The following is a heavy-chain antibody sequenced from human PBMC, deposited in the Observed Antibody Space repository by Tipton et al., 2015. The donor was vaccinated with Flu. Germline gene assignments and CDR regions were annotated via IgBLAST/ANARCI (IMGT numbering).Heavy chain of an antibody. D-gene: IGHD2-15*01. Sequence: TLSLTCTVSGDSITVYYWSWIRQPPGKGLEWICYIYHTGSTNYNPSLKSRVTISVDTSKNQFSLRLSSVTAADTAVYYCAKIGYGSETTCYFNWFDPWGQGTLATVSS. J-gene: IGHJ5*02. V-gene: IGHV4-59*01. CDR1: GDSITVYY. CDR2: IYHTGST. CDR3: AKIGYGSETTCYFNWFDP.